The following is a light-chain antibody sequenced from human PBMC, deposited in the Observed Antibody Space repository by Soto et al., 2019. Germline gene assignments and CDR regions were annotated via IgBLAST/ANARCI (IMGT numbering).Light chain of an antibody. V-gene: IGLV2-23*02. CDR2: EVS. CDR3: CSYAGSNTLL. J-gene: IGLJ3*02. CDR1: SSDVVSYNL. Sequence: QSALTQPASVSGSPGQSITISCTGSSSDVVSYNLISWYQQHPGKAPKLMIHEVSKRPSGVSNRFSASKFGNTASLTISGLQAEDEADYYCCSYAGSNTLLFSGGTKLTVL.